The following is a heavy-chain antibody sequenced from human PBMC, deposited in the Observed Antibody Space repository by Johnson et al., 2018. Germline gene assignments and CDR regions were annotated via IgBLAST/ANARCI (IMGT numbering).Heavy chain of an antibody. CDR2: NNSDGSST. V-gene: IGHV3-74*01. D-gene: IGHD1-1*01. Sequence: EVQLVESGGGLVQPGGSLRLSCAASGFTISSYWMHWVRQAPGKGLVWVSRNNSDGSSTTYADSVKGRFTISRDNAKNTLYLQMNSQRAEDTAMYYCARRVPYYYYYMDVWGKGTTVTVSS. CDR3: ARRVPYYYYYMDV. J-gene: IGHJ6*03. CDR1: GFTISSYW.